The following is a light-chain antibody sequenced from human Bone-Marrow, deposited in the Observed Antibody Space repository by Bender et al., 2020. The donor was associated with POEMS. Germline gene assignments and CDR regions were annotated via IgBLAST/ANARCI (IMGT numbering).Light chain of an antibody. V-gene: IGLV2-14*02. CDR2: GYN. Sequence: QSALTQPASVSGSPGQSITISCTGTRSDVGSYSLVSWYQQHPGKAPKLIIYGYNNRPSGVPDRFSGSKSGTSASLAITGLQAEDEGDYYCQSYDNSLGGWVFGGGTKLTVL. CDR1: RSDVGSYSL. J-gene: IGLJ3*02. CDR3: QSYDNSLGGWV.